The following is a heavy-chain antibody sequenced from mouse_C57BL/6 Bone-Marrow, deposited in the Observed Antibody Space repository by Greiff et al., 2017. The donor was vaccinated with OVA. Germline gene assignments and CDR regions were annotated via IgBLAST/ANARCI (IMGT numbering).Heavy chain of an antibody. V-gene: IGHV1-55*01. CDR3: ARDNPYAMDY. CDR2: IYPGSGST. J-gene: IGHJ4*01. Sequence: QVQLQQPGAELVKPGASVKMSCKASGYTFTSYWITWVKQRPGQGLEWIGDIYPGSGSTNYNEKFKSKATLTVATSSSPAYMQLSSLTSEDSAVYYCARDNPYAMDYWGQGTSVTVSS. CDR1: GYTFTSYW.